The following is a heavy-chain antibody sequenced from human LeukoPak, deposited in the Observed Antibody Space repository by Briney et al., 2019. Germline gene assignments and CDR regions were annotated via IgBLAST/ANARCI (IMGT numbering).Heavy chain of an antibody. CDR1: GFTFSSYS. V-gene: IGHV3-21*01. Sequence: GGTLRLSCAASGFTFSSYSMNWVRQAPGKGLEWVSSISSGSSYIYYADSVKGRFTISRDNAKNSLYLQMNSLRAEDTAVYYCARGGRSSSGSGDYWGQGTLVTVSS. CDR2: ISSGSSYI. D-gene: IGHD6-6*01. CDR3: ARGGRSSSGSGDY. J-gene: IGHJ4*02.